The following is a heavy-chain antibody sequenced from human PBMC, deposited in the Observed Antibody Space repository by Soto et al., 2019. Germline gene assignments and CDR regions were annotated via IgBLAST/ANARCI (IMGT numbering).Heavy chain of an antibody. CDR2: IVGGSGST. D-gene: IGHD1-20*01. Sequence: QMQLVQSGPEVKKPGTSVKVSCKASGFTLTSADVQWVRQTRGQRREWIGWIVGGSGSTNYAQQFQGRLAITRDMSTSTVYMERSSLRSEDTAVYYCAADWSNWQFDFWGQGTLVTVSS. J-gene: IGHJ4*02. V-gene: IGHV1-58*01. CDR3: AADWSNWQFDF. CDR1: GFTLTSAD.